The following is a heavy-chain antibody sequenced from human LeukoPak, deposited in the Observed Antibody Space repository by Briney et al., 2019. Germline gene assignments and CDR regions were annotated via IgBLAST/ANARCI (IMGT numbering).Heavy chain of an antibody. Sequence: GGSLRLSCAASGFTFSDYYMSWIRQAPGKGLEWVSYISSNGSTIYYADSVKGRFTISRDNAKNTLYLQMNSLRAEDTAVYYCSYGDYARGYAFDIWGQGTMVTVSS. CDR2: ISSNGSTI. CDR3: SYGDYARGYAFDI. CDR1: GFTFSDYY. D-gene: IGHD4-17*01. V-gene: IGHV3-11*04. J-gene: IGHJ3*02.